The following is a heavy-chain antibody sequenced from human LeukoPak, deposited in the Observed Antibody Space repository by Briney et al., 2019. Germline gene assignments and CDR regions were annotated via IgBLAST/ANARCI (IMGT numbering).Heavy chain of an antibody. D-gene: IGHD5-12*01. CDR3: GRGGYGYVYVDY. V-gene: IGHV3-7*01. Sequence: GGSLRLSCAASGFTFSNYWMNWVRQVPGKGLEWVAHIKHDGGEKYYVDSVKGRFTISRDNAKNSLYLRMNGLRAEDTAVYYCGRGGYGYVYVDYWGQGTLVTVSS. CDR2: IKHDGGEK. CDR1: GFTFSNYW. J-gene: IGHJ4*02.